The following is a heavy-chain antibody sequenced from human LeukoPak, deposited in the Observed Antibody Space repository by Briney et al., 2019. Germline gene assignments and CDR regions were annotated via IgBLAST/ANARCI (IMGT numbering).Heavy chain of an antibody. CDR2: ISGSGGST. V-gene: IGHV3-23*01. Sequence: GGSLRLSCAASGFTFSSYAMSWVRQAPGKGLEWVSAISGSGGSTYYADSVKGRFTISRDNSKSTLYLQMNSLRAEDTAVYYCAKGLMVRGVIITAHYYYYGMDVWGQGTTVTVSS. D-gene: IGHD3-10*01. CDR3: AKGLMVRGVIITAHYYYYGMDV. J-gene: IGHJ6*02. CDR1: GFTFSSYA.